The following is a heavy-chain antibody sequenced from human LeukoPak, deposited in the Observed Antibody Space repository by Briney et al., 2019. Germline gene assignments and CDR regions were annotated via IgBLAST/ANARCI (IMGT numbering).Heavy chain of an antibody. CDR2: ISYDGSNK. CDR1: GFTFSSYG. Sequence: GGSLGLSCAASGFTFSSYGMHWVRQAPGKGLEWVAVISYDGSNKYYADSVKGRFTISRDNSKNTLYLQMNSLRAEDTAVYYCAKGPTQYSSGWLTWGQGTLVTVSS. CDR3: AKGPTQYSSGWLT. V-gene: IGHV3-30*18. J-gene: IGHJ5*02. D-gene: IGHD6-19*01.